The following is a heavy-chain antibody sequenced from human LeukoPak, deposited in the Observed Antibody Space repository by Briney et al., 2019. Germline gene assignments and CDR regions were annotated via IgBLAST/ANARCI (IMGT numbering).Heavy chain of an antibody. CDR1: GGTFSSYA. J-gene: IGHJ5*02. D-gene: IGHD6-13*01. CDR2: IIPILGIA. V-gene: IGHV1-69*04. Sequence: SVKVSCKASGGTFSSYAISWVRQAPGQGLEWMGRIIPILGIANYAQKFQGRVTITADKSTSTAYMELSSLRSEDTAVYYCARVEGIAAAGTWFDPWGQGTLVTVSS. CDR3: ARVEGIAAAGTWFDP.